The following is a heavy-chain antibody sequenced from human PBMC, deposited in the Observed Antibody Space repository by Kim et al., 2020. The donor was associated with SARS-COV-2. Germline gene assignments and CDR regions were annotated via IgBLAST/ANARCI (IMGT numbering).Heavy chain of an antibody. CDR3: ARSRRDYYDSSGYYSPHWYYGMDV. Sequence: GGSLRLSCAASGFTFSSYAMHWVRQAPGKGLEWVAVISYDGSNKYYADSVKGRFTISRDNSKNTLYLQMNSLRAEDTAVYYCARSRRDYYDSSGYYSPHWYYGMDVWGQGTTVTVSS. D-gene: IGHD3-22*01. J-gene: IGHJ6*02. CDR2: ISYDGSNK. CDR1: GFTFSSYA. V-gene: IGHV3-30*04.